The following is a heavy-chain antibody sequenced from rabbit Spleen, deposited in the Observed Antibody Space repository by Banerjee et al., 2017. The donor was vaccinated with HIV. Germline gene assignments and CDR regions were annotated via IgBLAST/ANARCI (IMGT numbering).Heavy chain of an antibody. V-gene: IGHV1S45*01. D-gene: IGHD6-1*01. CDR3: ARAANFDRYATDLGL. Sequence: QQQLEESGGGQVKPGGTLTLSCKASGFTLSSYWIWWVRQAPGKGLEWIACVNGGGSGTTHYATWAKGRFTVSKTSSTTVTLQVTSLTAADTATYFCARAANFDRYATDLGLWGPGTLVTVS. J-gene: IGHJ4*01. CDR1: GFTLSSYW. CDR2: VNGGGSGTT.